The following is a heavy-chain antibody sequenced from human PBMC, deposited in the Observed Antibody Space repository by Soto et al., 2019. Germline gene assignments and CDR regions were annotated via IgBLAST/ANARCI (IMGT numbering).Heavy chain of an antibody. V-gene: IGHV1-69*13. CDR2: IIPIFGTA. J-gene: IGHJ3*02. Sequence: GASVKVSCKASGGTFSTYAISGVRQAPGQGLEWMGGIIPIFGTAKYAQKFQGRVTITADESTSTAYMELSSLRSEDTAVYYCAREIFGVIISGGRDAFDIWGQGTMVTVSS. D-gene: IGHD3-3*01. CDR3: AREIFGVIISGGRDAFDI. CDR1: GGTFSTYA.